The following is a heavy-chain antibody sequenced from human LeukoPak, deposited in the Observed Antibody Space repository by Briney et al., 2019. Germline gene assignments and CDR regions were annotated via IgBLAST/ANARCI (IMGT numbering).Heavy chain of an antibody. CDR3: ARVVRVAARPDMPRSPPTGGYYYYYMDV. V-gene: IGHV1-69*05. D-gene: IGHD6-6*01. CDR1: GGTFSSYA. J-gene: IGHJ6*03. Sequence: ASVKVSCKASGGTFSSYAISWVRQAPGQGLEWMGGIIPIFGTANYAQKFQGRVTITTDESTSTAYMELSSLRSEDTAVYYCARVVRVAARPDMPRSPPTGGYYYYYMDVWGKGTTVTVSS. CDR2: IIPIFGTA.